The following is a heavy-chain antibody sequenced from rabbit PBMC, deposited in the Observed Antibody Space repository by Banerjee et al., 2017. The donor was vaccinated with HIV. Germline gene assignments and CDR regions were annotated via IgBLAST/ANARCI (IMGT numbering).Heavy chain of an antibody. D-gene: IGHD8-1*01. CDR2: IYAGASGST. J-gene: IGHJ4*01. CDR3: ARDHVGPAGNGYVTEFSL. V-gene: IGHV1S40*01. CDR1: GFTLSSYY. Sequence: QSLEESGGDLVKPGASLTLSCKASGFTLSSYYMCWVRQAPGKGLDWIACIYAGASGSTYYASWAKGRFTISKTSSTTVTLQMTSLTAADTATYFCARDHVGPAGNGYVTEFSLWGQGTLVTVS.